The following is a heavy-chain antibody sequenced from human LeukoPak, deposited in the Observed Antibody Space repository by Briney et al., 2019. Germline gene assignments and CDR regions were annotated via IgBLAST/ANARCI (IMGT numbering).Heavy chain of an antibody. J-gene: IGHJ4*02. CDR2: ISEDGINK. CDR1: GFTFSNYG. CDR3: AKDREITASGTFDY. D-gene: IGHD6-13*01. V-gene: IGHV3-30*18. Sequence: GGSLRLSCAASGFTFSNYGVHCVRQAPGKGLEWVAGISEDGINKYYADSVKARFTISRDNSNNTLFLQMNNLRADDTAVYYCAKDREITASGTFDYWGQGALVTVSS.